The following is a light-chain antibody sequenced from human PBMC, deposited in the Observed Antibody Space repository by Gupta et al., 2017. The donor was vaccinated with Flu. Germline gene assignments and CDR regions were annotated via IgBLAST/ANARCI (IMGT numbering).Light chain of an antibody. CDR2: SAS. CDR3: QQSFSPPIA. V-gene: IGKV1-39*01. CDR1: QGINTD. J-gene: IGKJ5*01. Sequence: DIEMTQSPSSLSASVGDRVTITCRASQGINTDLNWYHHKVGKAPKLLIYSASSLYSGVPSRFSGSGSGTDFTLTIRSLQPEDFGTYYCQQSFSPPIAFGQGTRLEIK.